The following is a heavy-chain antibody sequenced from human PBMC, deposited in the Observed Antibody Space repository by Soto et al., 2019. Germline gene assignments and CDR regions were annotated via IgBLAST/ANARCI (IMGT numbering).Heavy chain of an antibody. CDR1: GFTVSSNY. J-gene: IGHJ4*02. CDR2: IYSGGST. CDR3: AKIQYYHDGSGYNYFDY. D-gene: IGHD3-22*01. Sequence: GGSLRLSCAASGFTVSSNYMSWVRQAPGKGLEWVSVIYSGGSTYYADSVKGRFTISKDSSMNTLYLQMNSLGVEDTAVYYCAKIQYYHDGSGYNYFDYWGQGTLVTVSS. V-gene: IGHV3-53*01.